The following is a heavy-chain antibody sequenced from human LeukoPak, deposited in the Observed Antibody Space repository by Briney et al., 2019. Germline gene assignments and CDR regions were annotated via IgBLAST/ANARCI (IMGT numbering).Heavy chain of an antibody. D-gene: IGHD6-13*01. CDR1: GFTFDDYA. Sequence: GRSLRLSCAASGFTFDDYAMHWVRQAPGKGLEWVSGISWNSGRIAYADSVKGRFTISRDNAKNSLYLQMNSLRAEDTALYYCAKDEGSSSWYYFYYSGQGTLVTVSS. J-gene: IGHJ4*02. V-gene: IGHV3-9*01. CDR2: ISWNSGRI. CDR3: AKDEGSSSWYYFYY.